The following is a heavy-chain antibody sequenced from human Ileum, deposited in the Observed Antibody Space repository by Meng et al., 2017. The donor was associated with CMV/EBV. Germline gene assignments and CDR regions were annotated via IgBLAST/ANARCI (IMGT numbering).Heavy chain of an antibody. CDR3: ARGGAAAETYYYYYGMDV. CDR1: GYTFTGYY. D-gene: IGHD2-2*01. V-gene: IGHV1-2*02. Sequence: ASVKVSCKASGYTFTGYYMHWVRQAPGQGLEWMGWINPNSGGTNYAQKFQGRVTMTRDTSISTAYMELSRLRSDDTAVYYCARGGAAAETYYYYYGMDVWGQGTTVTVSS. J-gene: IGHJ6*02. CDR2: INPNSGGT.